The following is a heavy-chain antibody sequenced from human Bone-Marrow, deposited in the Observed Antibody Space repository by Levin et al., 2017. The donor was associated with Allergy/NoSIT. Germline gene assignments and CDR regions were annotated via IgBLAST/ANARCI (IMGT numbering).Heavy chain of an antibody. D-gene: IGHD3-9*01. J-gene: IGHJ4*02. CDR2: IDSDSSYI. CDR3: ARDWKSNYDILTGYYRLLD. Sequence: GGSLRLSCAASGVTFTKYSMNWVRQAPGKGLEWVSSIDSDSSYIFYADSVKGRFTISRDNAKNSLYLQMNSLRAEDTAVYYCARDWKSNYDILTGYYRLLDWGQRTLVTVSS. V-gene: IGHV3-21*01. CDR1: GVTFTKYS.